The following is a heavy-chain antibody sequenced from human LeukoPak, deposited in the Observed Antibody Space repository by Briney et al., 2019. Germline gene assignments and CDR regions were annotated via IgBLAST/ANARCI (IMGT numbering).Heavy chain of an antibody. CDR1: RFIISSYA. CDR3: AKAEGYDILTGLDY. D-gene: IGHD3-9*01. V-gene: IGHV3-23*01. Sequence: GGSLRLSSATSRFIISSYAMSSVRQAPGKGLEWGSGIGASGGSTYYADSVKGRFTISRDNSKNTLYLQMNSLRTEDTAVYYCAKAEGYDILTGLDYWGQGTLVTVSS. J-gene: IGHJ4*02. CDR2: IGASGGST.